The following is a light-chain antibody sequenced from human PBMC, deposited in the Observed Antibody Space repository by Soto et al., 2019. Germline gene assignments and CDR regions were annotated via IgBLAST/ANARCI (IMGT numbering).Light chain of an antibody. V-gene: IGLV2-23*02. CDR3: CSYAGSSTVG. Sequence: QAVVTQPASVSGSPGQSITISCTGTSSDVGSYNLVSWYQQHPGKAPKLMIYEVSKRPSGVSNRFSGSKSGNTAALTSSGLQAEDEADYYCCSYAGSSTVGFGGGTKLTVL. CDR2: EVS. CDR1: SSDVGSYNL. J-gene: IGLJ2*01.